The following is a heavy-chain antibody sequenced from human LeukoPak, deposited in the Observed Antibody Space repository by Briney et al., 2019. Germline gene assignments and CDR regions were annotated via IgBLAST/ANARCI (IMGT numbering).Heavy chain of an antibody. V-gene: IGHV3-48*03. D-gene: IGHD2-2*01. CDR3: AREYSYASDALDI. CDR2: ISSSGSTI. CDR1: GFTFSSYE. Sequence: GGSLRLSCAASGFTFSSYEMNWVRQAPGKGLEWVSYISSSGSTIYYADSVKGRFTISRDNAKNSLYLQMDSLRAEDTAMYFCAREYSYASDALDIWGQGTMVTVSS. J-gene: IGHJ3*02.